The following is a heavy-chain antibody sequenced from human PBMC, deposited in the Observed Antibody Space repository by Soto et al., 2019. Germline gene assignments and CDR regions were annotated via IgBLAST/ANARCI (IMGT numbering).Heavy chain of an antibody. CDR1: GYTFTNHG. CDR2: INTYTGGT. V-gene: IGHV1-18*04. CDR3: ARDSERRAWFDP. J-gene: IGHJ5*02. Sequence: QVQLEQSGSEVKKPGASVKVSCKASGYTFTNHGISWVRQAAGQGLEWMGRINTYTGGTDSAQNFRSRVNITRDTSTSTVYMELRSLTSDDTAFYYCARDSERRAWFDPWGQGTLVTVSS.